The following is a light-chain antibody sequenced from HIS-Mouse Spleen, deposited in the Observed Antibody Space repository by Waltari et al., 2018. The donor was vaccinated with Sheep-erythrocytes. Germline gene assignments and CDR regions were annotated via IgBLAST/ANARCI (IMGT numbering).Light chain of an antibody. J-gene: IGKJ2*01. CDR2: AAS. V-gene: IGKV1-6*01. Sequence: GDRVTITCRTSQGIRNDLGWYQQKPGKAPKLLIYAASSLQSGVPSRFSGSGSGTDFTLTISSLQPEDFATYYCLQDYNYPYTFGQGTKLEIK. CDR3: LQDYNYPYT. CDR1: QGIRND.